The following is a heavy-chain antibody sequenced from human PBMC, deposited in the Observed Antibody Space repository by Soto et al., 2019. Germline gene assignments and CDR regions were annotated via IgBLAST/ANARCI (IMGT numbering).Heavy chain of an antibody. CDR3: ARDLNLGLAAG. Sequence: QVQLVQSGAEVKKPGALVKVSCKASGYTFTSYSISWVRQAPGQGLEWMGWINPYNGNIKYAQKLQGRVTMTTDTSTSTAYMELRSLRSDDTAVYYCARDLNLGLAAGWGQGSLVTVSS. D-gene: IGHD6-13*01. V-gene: IGHV1-18*01. CDR2: INPYNGNI. CDR1: GYTFTSYS. J-gene: IGHJ4*02.